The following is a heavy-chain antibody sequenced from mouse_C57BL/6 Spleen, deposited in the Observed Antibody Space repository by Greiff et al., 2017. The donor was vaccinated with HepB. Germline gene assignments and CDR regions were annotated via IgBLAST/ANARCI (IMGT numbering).Heavy chain of an antibody. CDR3: ANYYGSSYGYFDV. CDR2: IYPGSGST. D-gene: IGHD1-1*01. J-gene: IGHJ1*03. Sequence: VKLQEPGAELVKPGASVKMSCKASGYTFTSYWITWVKQRPGQGLEWIGDIYPGSGSTNYNEKFKSKATLTVDTSSSTAYMQLSSLTSEDSAVYYCANYYGSSYGYFDVWGTGTTVTVSS. CDR1: GYTFTSYW. V-gene: IGHV1-55*01.